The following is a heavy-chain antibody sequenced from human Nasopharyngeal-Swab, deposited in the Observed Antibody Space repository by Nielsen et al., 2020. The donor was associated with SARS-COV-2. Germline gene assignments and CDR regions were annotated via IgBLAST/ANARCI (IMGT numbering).Heavy chain of an antibody. CDR1: GFAFDDHA. CDR2: ISWNSGSI. Sequence: GGSLRLSCAASGFAFDDHAMHWVRQAPGRALEWVSGISWNSGSIGYADSVKGRFTISRDNAANSLYLQMNSLRDEDTALYYCAKVGPYSGYDYWGQGTLVTVSS. V-gene: IGHV3-9*01. D-gene: IGHD5-12*01. J-gene: IGHJ4*02. CDR3: AKVGPYSGYDY.